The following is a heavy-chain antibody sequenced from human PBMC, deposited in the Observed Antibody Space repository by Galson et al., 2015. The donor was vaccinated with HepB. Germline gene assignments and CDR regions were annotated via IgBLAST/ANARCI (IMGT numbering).Heavy chain of an antibody. CDR3: ARDAGWGDYNGYYGMDV. Sequence: SLRLSCAVSGFTFSRYWMHWVRQVTGKGLVWVPRINGDESTASYADSVKGRFTISRDNARNTLFLQMNSLRAEDTAVYYCARDAGWGDYNGYYGMDVWGQGTTVTVSS. V-gene: IGHV3-74*01. CDR1: GFTFSRYW. J-gene: IGHJ6*02. D-gene: IGHD3-16*01. CDR2: INGDESTA.